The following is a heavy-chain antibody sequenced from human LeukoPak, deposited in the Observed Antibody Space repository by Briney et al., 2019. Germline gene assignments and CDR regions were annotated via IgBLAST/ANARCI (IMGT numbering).Heavy chain of an antibody. CDR1: GFTFSNYG. J-gene: IGHJ3*02. Sequence: PGRSLRLSCAASGFTFSNYGIHWVRQAPGKGLEWVAVIWYDGSKKYYADSVKGRFTISRDNSKNTLYLQMNSLRAEDTAVYYCAKARVVELDAFDIWGQGTMVTVSS. CDR2: IWYDGSKK. V-gene: IGHV3-33*06. D-gene: IGHD1-7*01. CDR3: AKARVVELDAFDI.